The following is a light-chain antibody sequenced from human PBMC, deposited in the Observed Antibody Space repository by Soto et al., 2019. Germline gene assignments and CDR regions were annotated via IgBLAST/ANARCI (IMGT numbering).Light chain of an antibody. CDR2: GAS. J-gene: IGKJ4*01. CDR1: PSVSGSN. Sequence: GVSKSAATVPLCTGERVTVSCRARPSVSGSNLAWYQQKSGQAHRLCIYGASSRASGILDRFSGSWSGTDFTLTLSRLEPDDFAVYYWQQPGSFGEGTKVDI. CDR3: QQPGS. V-gene: IGKV3-20*01.